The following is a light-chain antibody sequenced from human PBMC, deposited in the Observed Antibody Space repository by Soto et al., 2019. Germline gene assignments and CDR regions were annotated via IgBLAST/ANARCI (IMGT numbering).Light chain of an antibody. V-gene: IGKV1-5*01. J-gene: IGKJ2*01. CDR1: QSISGW. CDR2: DAS. CDR3: QQYNSYSPYT. Sequence: DIPMTQSPSTLSASVGDRVTITCRASQSISGWLAWYQQKPGQAPKLLIYDASSLESGVPSRFSGSGSGTEFTFTISGLQPDDFATYYCQQYNSYSPYTFGQGTKLEIK.